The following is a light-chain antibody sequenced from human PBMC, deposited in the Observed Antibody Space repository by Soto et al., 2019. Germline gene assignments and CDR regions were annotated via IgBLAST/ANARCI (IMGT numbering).Light chain of an antibody. V-gene: IGLV2-14*01. CDR3: SSYTSSSTRG. J-gene: IGLJ1*01. CDR1: SSDVGGYNY. Sequence: QSALTQPASVSGSPGQSITISCTGTSSDVGGYNYVSWYQQHPGKAPKLVIFDVSDRPSGVSNRFSGSKSGNTASLTISGLQAEDEADYYCSSYTSSSTRGLGTGTKLTVL. CDR2: DVS.